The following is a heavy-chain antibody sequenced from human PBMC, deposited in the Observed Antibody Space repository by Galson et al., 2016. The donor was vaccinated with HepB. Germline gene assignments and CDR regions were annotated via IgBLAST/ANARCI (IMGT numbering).Heavy chain of an antibody. CDR3: ARPGYCSGSSCYVPFDI. D-gene: IGHD2-15*01. CDR2: YVVAGNT. Sequence: SLRLSCAASGFTFSNYDMHWVRQSMGKGLEWVSGYVVAGNTYYADSVKGRFTISRDNFKNTLYLQMNSLRAEDTAVYYCARPGYCSGSSCYVPFDIWGQGTMATVSS. V-gene: IGHV3-13*01. J-gene: IGHJ3*02. CDR1: GFTFSNYD.